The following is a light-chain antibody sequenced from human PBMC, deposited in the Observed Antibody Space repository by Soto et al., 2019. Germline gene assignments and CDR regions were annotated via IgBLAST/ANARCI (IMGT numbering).Light chain of an antibody. J-gene: IGKJ3*01. CDR1: QSVSGY. CDR2: DAS. CDR3: LQRSNWPRT. Sequence: EIVLTQSPATLSLSPGERATLSCRASQSVSGYLVWYQQKPGQPPRVLIYDASNRATGIPARFSGSGSGTDFTLTISSLEPEDFAVYYCLQRSNWPRTFGPGTKIDLK. V-gene: IGKV3-11*01.